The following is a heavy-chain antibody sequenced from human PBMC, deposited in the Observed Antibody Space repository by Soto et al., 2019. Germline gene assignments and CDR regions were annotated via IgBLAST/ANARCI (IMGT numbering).Heavy chain of an antibody. Sequence: GGSLRLSCEASGFIFSGSWMIWVRQAPGRGLEWLAKINPDGSGEYYVDSVKGRFTISRDNARSSLFFQMHSLRDEDTAVYFCARKHSFGLDYWGQGTLVTVSS. J-gene: IGHJ4*02. CDR3: ARKHSFGLDY. CDR1: GFIFSGSW. V-gene: IGHV3-7*04. D-gene: IGHD2-15*01. CDR2: INPDGSGE.